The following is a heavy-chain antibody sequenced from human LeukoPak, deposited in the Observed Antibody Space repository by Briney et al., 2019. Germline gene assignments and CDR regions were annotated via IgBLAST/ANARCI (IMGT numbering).Heavy chain of an antibody. CDR3: ARGMGIAAAGTADFDY. Sequence: PSETLSLTCAVYGGSSSGYYWSWIRQPPGKGLEWIGEINHSGSTNYNPSLKSRVTISVDTSKNQFSLKLSSVTAADTAVYYCARGMGIAAAGTADFDYWGQGTLVTVSS. V-gene: IGHV4-34*01. J-gene: IGHJ4*02. CDR1: GGSSSGYY. D-gene: IGHD6-13*01. CDR2: INHSGST.